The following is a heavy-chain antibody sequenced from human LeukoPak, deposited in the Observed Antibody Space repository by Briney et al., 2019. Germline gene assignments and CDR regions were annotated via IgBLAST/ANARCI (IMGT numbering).Heavy chain of an antibody. CDR3: ARTTFWSGYSNWFDP. Sequence: PSETLSLTCTVSGGSPSSSSYYWGWVRHPPGRGLGCVGSIYYSGSIYYTPSLNSRVTMSVDTSKNQFSLKLSSVTAADTAVYYCARTTFWSGYSNWFDPWGQGTLVTVSS. D-gene: IGHD3-3*01. CDR2: IYYSGSI. CDR1: GGSPSSSSYY. J-gene: IGHJ5*02. V-gene: IGHV4-39*07.